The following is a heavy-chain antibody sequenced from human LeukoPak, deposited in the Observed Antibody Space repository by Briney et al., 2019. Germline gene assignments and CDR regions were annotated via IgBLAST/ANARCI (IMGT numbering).Heavy chain of an antibody. Sequence: PGGSLRLSCAASRLTFSSYVMHWVRQAPGKGLEWVAVISYDGTNKYYVDSVKGRFTISRDNSKNTLYLQMNSLRAEDTAVYYCAKEERDSLFYWGQGTLVTVSS. D-gene: IGHD1-1*01. CDR3: AKEERDSLFY. CDR2: ISYDGTNK. V-gene: IGHV3-30*18. J-gene: IGHJ4*02. CDR1: RLTFSSYV.